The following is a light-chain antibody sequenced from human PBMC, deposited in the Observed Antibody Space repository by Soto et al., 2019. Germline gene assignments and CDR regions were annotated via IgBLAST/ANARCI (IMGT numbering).Light chain of an antibody. CDR2: EVR. CDR1: SSDVGGHDY. Sequence: QSMLTHPASVSGSPGQSITISCTGTSSDVGGHDYVSWYQQHPGKAPKLIIYEVRNRPSGVSNRFSGSKSGNTASLTISGLQAEDEADYYCSSYSSTTLVFGTGTKVTVL. CDR3: SSYSSTTLV. J-gene: IGLJ1*01. V-gene: IGLV2-14*01.